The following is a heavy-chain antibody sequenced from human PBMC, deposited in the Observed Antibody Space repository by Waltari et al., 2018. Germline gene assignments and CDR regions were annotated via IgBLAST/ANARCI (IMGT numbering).Heavy chain of an antibody. J-gene: IGHJ4*02. CDR3: ARDGDIVVVPAAIRTYYFDY. CDR1: GFTFSSYA. V-gene: IGHV3-30-3*01. Sequence: QVQLVESGGGVVQPGRSLRLSCAASGFTFSSYAMHWVRQAPGKGLAWVAVISYDGSNKYYADSVKGRFTISRDNSKNTLYLQMNSLRAEDTAVYYCARDGDIVVVPAAIRTYYFDYWGQGTLVTVSS. D-gene: IGHD2-2*02. CDR2: ISYDGSNK.